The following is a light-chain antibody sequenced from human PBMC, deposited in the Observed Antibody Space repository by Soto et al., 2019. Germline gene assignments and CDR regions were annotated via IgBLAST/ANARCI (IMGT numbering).Light chain of an antibody. CDR2: EVS. J-gene: IGLJ1*01. Sequence: QSALTQPASVSGSPGQSITISCTGTSSDVGGYNYVSWYQQYLGKAPKLMIYEVSNRPSGVSNRFSGSKSGNTASLTISGLQAEDEADYYCGSWDSSLSAYVFGTGTKLTVL. CDR3: GSWDSSLSAYV. V-gene: IGLV2-14*01. CDR1: SSDVGGYNY.